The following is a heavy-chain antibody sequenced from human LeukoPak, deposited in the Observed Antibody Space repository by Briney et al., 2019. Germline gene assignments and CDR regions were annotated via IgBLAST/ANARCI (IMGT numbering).Heavy chain of an antibody. Sequence: GGSLRLSCGASGFTFRSYSMNWVRQAPGKGLEWVSSISSSSSYIYYADSVKGRFTISRDNAKNSLYLQMNSLRAEDTAVYYCARSRSGGITAFLGAFDIWGQGTMVTVSS. CDR2: ISSSSSYI. D-gene: IGHD3-3*01. J-gene: IGHJ3*02. V-gene: IGHV3-21*01. CDR3: ARSRSGGITAFLGAFDI. CDR1: GFTFRSYS.